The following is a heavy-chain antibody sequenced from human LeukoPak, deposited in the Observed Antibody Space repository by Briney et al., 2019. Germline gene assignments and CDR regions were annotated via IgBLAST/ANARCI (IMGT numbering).Heavy chain of an antibody. Sequence: ASVKVSCKASGYTFTGYYMHWVRQAPGQGLEWMGWINPNSGGTNYAQKFQGRVTMTRDTSISTAYMELSRPRSDDTAVYYCARVSGSYSYFDYWGQGTLVTVSS. V-gene: IGHV1-2*02. D-gene: IGHD1-26*01. J-gene: IGHJ4*02. CDR2: INPNSGGT. CDR1: GYTFTGYY. CDR3: ARVSGSYSYFDY.